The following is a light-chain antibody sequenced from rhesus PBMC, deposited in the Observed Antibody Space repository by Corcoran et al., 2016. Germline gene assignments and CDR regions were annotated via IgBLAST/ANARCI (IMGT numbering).Light chain of an antibody. J-gene: IGLJ6*01. V-gene: IGLV2S7*01. Sequence: QSAPTQPPSVSGSPGQSVTISCTGTSSDVGGYNYVSWYQQHPGKAPKLMIYEVSKRPSGVSDRFSGSKSGNTASLTISGLQAEDEADYYCCSYTTSITFVFGSGTKLTVL. CDR2: EVS. CDR3: CSYTTSITFV. CDR1: SSDVGGYNY.